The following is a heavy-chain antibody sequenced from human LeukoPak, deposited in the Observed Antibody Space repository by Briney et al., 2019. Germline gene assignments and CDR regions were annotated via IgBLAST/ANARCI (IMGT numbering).Heavy chain of an antibody. Sequence: GGSLRLSCAASGFTFSDYYMSWIRQAPGKGLEWVSYISSSGSTIYYADSVKGRFTISRDNAKNSLYLQMNSLRAEDTAVYYCARRASYDFWSGYLVYWGREPWSPSPQ. CDR1: GFTFSDYY. CDR2: ISSSGSTI. J-gene: IGHJ4*02. D-gene: IGHD3-3*01. V-gene: IGHV3-11*01. CDR3: ARRASYDFWSGYLVY.